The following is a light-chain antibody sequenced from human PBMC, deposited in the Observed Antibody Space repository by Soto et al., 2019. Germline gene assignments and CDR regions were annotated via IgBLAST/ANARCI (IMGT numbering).Light chain of an antibody. Sequence: QSALTQPASVPGSPGQSIAISCTGASSDVGGYNYVSWYQQHPGKAPRLMIYDVSNRPSGVSDRFSGSKSGNTASLTISGLQAEDEAEYYCSSYTSSSTYVFGTGTKVTVL. J-gene: IGLJ1*01. CDR3: SSYTSSSTYV. CDR1: SSDVGGYNY. V-gene: IGLV2-14*01. CDR2: DVS.